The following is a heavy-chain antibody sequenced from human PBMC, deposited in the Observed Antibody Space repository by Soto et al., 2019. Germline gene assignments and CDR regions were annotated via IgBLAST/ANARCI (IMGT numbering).Heavy chain of an antibody. CDR1: GGSFSASY. CDR3: ASQSAVVPAARGFRWFDP. V-gene: IGHV4-34*01. J-gene: IGHJ5*02. D-gene: IGHD2-2*01. Sequence: SQTLSLTCAVYGGSFSASYWRWIRQPRGKGLEWIGEINHSGSTNYNPSLKSRVTISVDTSKNQFSLKLSSVTAADTAVYYCASQSAVVPAARGFRWFDPWGQGTLVTVS. CDR2: INHSGST.